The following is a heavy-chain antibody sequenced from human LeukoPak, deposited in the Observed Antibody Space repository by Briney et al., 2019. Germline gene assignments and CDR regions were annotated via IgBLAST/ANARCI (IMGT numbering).Heavy chain of an antibody. CDR2: ISASGGST. D-gene: IGHD3-3*01. J-gene: IGHJ4*02. CDR3: ARLTYFLVGAYYFDS. Sequence: GGSLRLSCAASGFTFSSSAMSWVRQVPGKGLEWVSGISASGGSTYYADSVRGRFTISRDNSKNTLYVQMNSLRDEDTAVYYCARLTYFLVGAYYFDSWGQGSLVTVSS. V-gene: IGHV3-23*01. CDR1: GFTFSSSA.